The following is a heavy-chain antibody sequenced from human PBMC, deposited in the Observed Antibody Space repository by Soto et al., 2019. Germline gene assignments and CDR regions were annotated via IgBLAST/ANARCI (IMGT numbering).Heavy chain of an antibody. V-gene: IGHV4-38-2*01. D-gene: IGHD3-22*01. CDR3: ARSNYYDSSGYYLAYWYFDL. J-gene: IGHJ2*01. CDR1: GYSISSGYY. Sequence: PSETLSLTCAVSGYSISSGYYWGWIRQPPGKGLEWIGSIYHSGSTYYNPSLKSRVTISVDTSKNQFSLKLSSVTAADTAVYYCARSNYYDSSGYYLAYWYFDLWGRGTLVTVS. CDR2: IYHSGST.